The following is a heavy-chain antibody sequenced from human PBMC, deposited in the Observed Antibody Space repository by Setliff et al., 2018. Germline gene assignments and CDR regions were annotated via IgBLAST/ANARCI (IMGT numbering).Heavy chain of an antibody. Sequence: SETLSLTCTVSGGSISSYYWSWIRQPPGKGLEWIGYIYNSGSTNYNPSLKSRVTISVDTSKNQISLSLSSVTAADTAVYYCARGGYNGYAVFDDWGQGALVTVSS. CDR3: ARGGYNGYAVFDD. J-gene: IGHJ4*02. CDR1: GGSISSYY. V-gene: IGHV4-59*01. CDR2: IYNSGST. D-gene: IGHD5-12*01.